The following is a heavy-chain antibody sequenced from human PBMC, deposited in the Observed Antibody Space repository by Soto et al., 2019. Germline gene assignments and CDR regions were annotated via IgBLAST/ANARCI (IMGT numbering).Heavy chain of an antibody. Sequence: PSETLSLTCTFSGCSVSSGIYYWSWIRPPPGKGLEWIGYIYYSGSTNYNPSLKSRVTISVDTSKNQFSLKLSSVTAADTAVYYCARDLVAAAGKKWFDPWGQGTLVTVSS. V-gene: IGHV4-61*01. D-gene: IGHD6-13*01. CDR2: IYYSGST. CDR1: GCSVSSGIYY. CDR3: ARDLVAAAGKKWFDP. J-gene: IGHJ5*02.